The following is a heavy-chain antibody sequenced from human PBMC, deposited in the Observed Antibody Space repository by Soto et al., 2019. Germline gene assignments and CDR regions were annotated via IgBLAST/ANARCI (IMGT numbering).Heavy chain of an antibody. D-gene: IGHD3-3*01. CDR1: GFTFSSYW. CDR3: ARPGFDFWSGPGGMDV. J-gene: IGHJ6*02. CDR2: IKEDGSEK. Sequence: EVQLVESGGGLVQPGGSLRLSCVASGFTFSSYWMSWVRQAPGKGPEWVANIKEDGSEKYYVDSVKGRFTISRDNVKNSLYLQMNSLRAEDTAVYYCARPGFDFWSGPGGMDVWGQGTTVTVSS. V-gene: IGHV3-7*01.